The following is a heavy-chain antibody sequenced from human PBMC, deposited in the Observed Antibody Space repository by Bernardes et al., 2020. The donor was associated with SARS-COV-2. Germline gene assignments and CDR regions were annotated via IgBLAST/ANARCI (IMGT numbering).Heavy chain of an antibody. CDR2: TRNKANSYST. D-gene: IGHD2-2*01. CDR1: GFTFSDHY. Sequence: WGSLRLSCAASGFTFSDHYMDCVRQSPGKGLEWIGRTRNKANSYSTEYAASVKGRFTVARDDSKNSFYLQMNSLKTEDTAVYYCIESGYCSTTSCPRAYFQHWGQGTLVTVSS. J-gene: IGHJ1*01. V-gene: IGHV3-72*01. CDR3: IESGYCSTTSCPRAYFQH.